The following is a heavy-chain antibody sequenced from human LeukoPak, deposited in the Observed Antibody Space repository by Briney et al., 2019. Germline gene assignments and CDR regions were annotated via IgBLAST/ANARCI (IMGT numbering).Heavy chain of an antibody. CDR1: GYTFTSYY. CDR3: ARMADIVVVPAAIVYYFDY. J-gene: IGHJ4*02. D-gene: IGHD2-2*01. Sequence: GASVKVSCKASGYTFTSYYMHWVRQAPGQGLEWMGRINPNSGGTNYAQKFQGRVTMTRDTSNSTAYMELSRLRSDDTAVYYCARMADIVVVPAAIVYYFDYWGQGTLVTVSS. V-gene: IGHV1-2*06. CDR2: INPNSGGT.